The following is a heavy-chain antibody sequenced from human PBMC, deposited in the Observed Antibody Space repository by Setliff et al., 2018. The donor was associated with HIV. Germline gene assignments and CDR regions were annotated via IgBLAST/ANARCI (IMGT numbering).Heavy chain of an antibody. CDR3: ARGGGRVVRGLIGMYYFDY. D-gene: IGHD3-10*01. CDR1: GGSIRNEDYF. J-gene: IGHJ4*02. Sequence: PSETLSLTCTVSGGSIRNEDYFWSWIRQPAGKGLEWIGRFYTSGSTNYNPPFKSRVTISEGTSENQFSLKLPSGTAADTAIYYCARGGGRVVRGLIGMYYFDYWGQGILVTVSS. V-gene: IGHV4-61*02. CDR2: FYTSGST.